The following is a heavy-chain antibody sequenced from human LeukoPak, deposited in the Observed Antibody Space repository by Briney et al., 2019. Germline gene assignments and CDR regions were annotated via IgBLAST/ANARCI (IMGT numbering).Heavy chain of an antibody. V-gene: IGHV1-2*02. D-gene: IGHD1-26*01. CDR1: GYTFTGYY. CDR2: INPNSGGT. CDR3: AREKPPLIVGATKAFDY. J-gene: IGHJ4*02. Sequence: VASVKVSCKASGYTFTGYYMHWVRQAPGQGLEWMGWINPNSGGTNYAQKFQGRVTMTRDTSISTAYMELSRLRSDDTAVYYCAREKPPLIVGATKAFDYWGQGTLVTVSS.